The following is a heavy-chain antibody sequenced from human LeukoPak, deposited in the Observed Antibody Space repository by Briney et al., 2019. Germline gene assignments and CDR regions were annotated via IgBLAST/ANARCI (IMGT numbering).Heavy chain of an antibody. CDR3: ARDQRGGYDSEFGY. V-gene: IGHV4-34*01. CDR2: INHSGST. CDR1: GGSFSGYY. Sequence: PSETLSLTCAVYGGSFSGYYWSWIRQPPGKGLEWIGEINHSGSTNYNPSLKSRVTISVDTSKNQFSLKLSSVTAADTAVYYCARDQRGGYDSEFGYWGQGTLVTVSS. J-gene: IGHJ4*02. D-gene: IGHD3-3*01.